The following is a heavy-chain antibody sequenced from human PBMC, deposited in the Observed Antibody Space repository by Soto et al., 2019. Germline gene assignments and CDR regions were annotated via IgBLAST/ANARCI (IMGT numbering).Heavy chain of an antibody. CDR3: SRGDCSSTSCSLLVDWFDP. CDR2: VSGYNGNT. Sequence: ASVKVSCKASGFPFKSYGITWVRQAPGQGLEWMGWVSGYNGNTNYAQRVQGRVTMTTDTSTTTAYMELRSLRSGDTAVYYCSRGDCSSTSCSLLVDWFDPWGQGTLVTVSS. D-gene: IGHD2-2*01. J-gene: IGHJ5*02. V-gene: IGHV1-18*01. CDR1: GFPFKSYG.